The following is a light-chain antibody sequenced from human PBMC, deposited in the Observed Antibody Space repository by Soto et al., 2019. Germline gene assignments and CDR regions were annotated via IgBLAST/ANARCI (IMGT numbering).Light chain of an antibody. CDR2: DVS. Sequence: QSVLTQPASVSGSPGQSITISCTGTSSDVGGYNYVSWYQQHPAKAPKLMIYDVSNRPSGVSNRFSGSKSGNTASLTISGLQAEDEADYYCSSYTSSSTAFGTGTKVTVL. V-gene: IGLV2-14*01. CDR1: SSDVGGYNY. CDR3: SSYTSSSTA. J-gene: IGLJ1*01.